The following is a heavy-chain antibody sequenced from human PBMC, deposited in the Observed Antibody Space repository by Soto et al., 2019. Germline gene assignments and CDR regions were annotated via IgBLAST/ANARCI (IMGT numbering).Heavy chain of an antibody. V-gene: IGHV3-49*04. CDR3: TRDFQGQYYYGMDV. CDR1: GFTFGDYA. Sequence: GGSLRLSCTASGFTFGDYAMNWVRQAPGKGLEWVGFIRGKPNGGATDYAASLKGRFTISRDDSRSVAYLQMNSLKTEDTAVYYCTRDFQGQYYYGMDVWGQGTTVTVSS. J-gene: IGHJ6*02. CDR2: IRGKPNGGAT.